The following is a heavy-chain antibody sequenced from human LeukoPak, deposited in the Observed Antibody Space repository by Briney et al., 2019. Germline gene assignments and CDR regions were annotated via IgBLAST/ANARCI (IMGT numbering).Heavy chain of an antibody. CDR2: ISTNKGNT. CDR1: GYIFTNYG. D-gene: IGHD2-8*01. V-gene: IGHV1-18*01. CDR3: VRVIQWRFDP. Sequence: PSVSVSCKASGYIFTNYGISWVRQAPGQGLEWMGWISTNKGNTNYAQTLQGRVTINTDRSTTTAYMELRSLRSRATACYYCVRVIQWRFDPWGQGTLVTVSS. J-gene: IGHJ5*02.